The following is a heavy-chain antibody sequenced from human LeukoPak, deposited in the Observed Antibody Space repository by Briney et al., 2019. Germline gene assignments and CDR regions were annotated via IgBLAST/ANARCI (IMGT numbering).Heavy chain of an antibody. CDR3: AREDAGYCSSTSCYGIDY. J-gene: IGHJ4*02. D-gene: IGHD2-2*01. Sequence: SETLSLTCTVSGGSISSYYWSWIRQPAGKGLEWIGRIYTSGSTNYNPSLKSRVTMSVDTSKNQFSLKLSSVTAADTAVYYCAREDAGYCSSTSCYGIDYWGQGTLVTVSS. V-gene: IGHV4-4*07. CDR2: IYTSGST. CDR1: GGSISSYY.